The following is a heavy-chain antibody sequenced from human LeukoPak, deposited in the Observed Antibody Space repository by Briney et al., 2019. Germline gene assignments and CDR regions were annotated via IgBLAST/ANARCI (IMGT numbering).Heavy chain of an antibody. D-gene: IGHD3-10*01. CDR3: ARGDSGDGSGSYYSFDY. CDR2: INHSGST. Sequence: SETLSLTCAVYGGSLSGYYWSWIRQPPGKGLEWIGEINHSGSTNYNPSLKSRVTISVDTSKNQFSLKLSSVTAADTAVYYCARGDSGDGSGSYYSFDYWGQGTLVTVSS. CDR1: GGSLSGYY. J-gene: IGHJ4*02. V-gene: IGHV4-34*01.